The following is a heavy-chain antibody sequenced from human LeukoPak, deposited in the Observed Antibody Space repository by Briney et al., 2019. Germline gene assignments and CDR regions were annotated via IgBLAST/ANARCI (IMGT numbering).Heavy chain of an antibody. CDR2: ISSSGSTI. Sequence: GGSLRLSCAASGFTFSDYYMSWIRQAPGKGLEWVSYISSSGSTIYYADCVKGRFTISRDNAKNSLYLQMNSLRAEDTAVYYCAREGYCSGGSCHPPDYWGQGTLVTVSS. V-gene: IGHV3-11*04. D-gene: IGHD2-15*01. J-gene: IGHJ4*02. CDR1: GFTFSDYY. CDR3: AREGYCSGGSCHPPDY.